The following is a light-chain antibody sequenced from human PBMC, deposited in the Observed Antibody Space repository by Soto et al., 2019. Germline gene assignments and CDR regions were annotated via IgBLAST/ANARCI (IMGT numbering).Light chain of an antibody. V-gene: IGKV1-27*01. Sequence: DIQMTQSPSSLSASLRDRVTITCRASQGISNYLSWYQQKPGKVTKLLIYAASTLQSGVPSRFSGSGSGTDFTLTISSLQPEDVATYYCQKYDSSPWTFGQGTKVEIK. CDR1: QGISNY. CDR3: QKYDSSPWT. J-gene: IGKJ1*01. CDR2: AAS.